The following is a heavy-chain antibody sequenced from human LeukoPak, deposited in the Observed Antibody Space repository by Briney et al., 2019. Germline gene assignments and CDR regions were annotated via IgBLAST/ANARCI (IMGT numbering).Heavy chain of an antibody. D-gene: IGHD1-26*01. V-gene: IGHV3-30-3*01. CDR1: GFTFSSYA. CDR2: ISYDGSNK. J-gene: IGHJ4*02. Sequence: PGGSLRLSCAASGFTFSSYAMDWVRQAPGKGLEWVAVISYDGSNKYYADSVKGRFTISRDNSKNTLYLQMNSLRAEDTAVYYCARDQGGSYSRWGQGTLVTVSS. CDR3: ARDQGGSYSR.